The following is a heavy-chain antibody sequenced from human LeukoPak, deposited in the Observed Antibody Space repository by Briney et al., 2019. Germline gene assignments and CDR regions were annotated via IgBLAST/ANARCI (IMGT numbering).Heavy chain of an antibody. V-gene: IGHV3-23*01. Sequence: GGSLRLSCAASGFTFRSYAMTWVRQAPGKGLEWVSAIGGGGDKVFYADSVKGRFTISRDNSKQTLYLQMNSLGAADTAVYYCAKVSSGEHTFWSDFSQDKWFDPWGLGTLVTVAS. J-gene: IGHJ5*02. CDR1: GFTFRSYA. D-gene: IGHD3-3*01. CDR3: AKVSSGEHTFWSDFSQDKWFDP. CDR2: IGGGGDKV.